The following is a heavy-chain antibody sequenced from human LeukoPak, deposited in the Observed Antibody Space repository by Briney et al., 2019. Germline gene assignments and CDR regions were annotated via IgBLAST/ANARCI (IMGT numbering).Heavy chain of an antibody. CDR1: GFTFSGSA. V-gene: IGHV3-73*01. CDR2: IRSKANSYAT. Sequence: GGSLRLSCAASGFTFSGSAMHWVRQASGKGLEWVGRIRSKANSYATAYAASVKGRFTISRDDSKNTAYLQMNSLKTEDTAVYYCTSRPTEYSYGSHYWGQGTLVTVSS. CDR3: TSRPTEYSYGSHY. J-gene: IGHJ4*02. D-gene: IGHD5-18*01.